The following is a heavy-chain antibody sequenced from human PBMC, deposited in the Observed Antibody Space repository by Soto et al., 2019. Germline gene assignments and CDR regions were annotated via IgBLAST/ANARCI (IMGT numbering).Heavy chain of an antibody. V-gene: IGHV1-18*01. D-gene: IGHD2-15*01. Sequence: ASVKVSCKASGYTFTSYGISWVRQAPGQGLEWMGWISAYNGNTNYAQKLQGRVTMTTDTSTSTAYMELRGLRSDDTAVYYCARSPCSGGSGRFDPWGQGSLVTGSS. CDR1: GYTFTSYG. CDR3: ARSPCSGGSGRFDP. CDR2: ISAYNGNT. J-gene: IGHJ5*02.